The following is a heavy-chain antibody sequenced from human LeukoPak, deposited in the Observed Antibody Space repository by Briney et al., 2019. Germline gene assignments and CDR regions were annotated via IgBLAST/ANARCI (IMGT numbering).Heavy chain of an antibody. CDR3: AGNYYGSGSYYSEDRY. CDR2: INTSGST. J-gene: IGHJ4*02. V-gene: IGHV4-61*02. CDR1: GGAISSGSYY. D-gene: IGHD3-10*01. Sequence: SQTLSLTCTVSGGAISSGSYYWSWIRQPAGKGLEWIGRINTSGSTNYNPSLKSRVTISVDMSKNQFSLKLSSVTAADTAVYYCAGNYYGSGSYYSEDRYWGQGTLVTVSS.